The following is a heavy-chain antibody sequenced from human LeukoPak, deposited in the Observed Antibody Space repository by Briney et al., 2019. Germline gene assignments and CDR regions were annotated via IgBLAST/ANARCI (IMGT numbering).Heavy chain of an antibody. J-gene: IGHJ3*02. V-gene: IGHV3-48*03. CDR3: ARSTYYYDSSGFNYAAFDI. CDR1: GFTFSSYE. Sequence: GGPLRLSCAASGFTFSSYEMNWVRQAPGKGLEWVSYISSSGSTIYYADSVKGRFTISRDNAKNSLYLQMNSLRAEDTAVYYCARSTYYYDSSGFNYAAFDIWGQGTMVTVSS. CDR2: ISSSGSTI. D-gene: IGHD3-22*01.